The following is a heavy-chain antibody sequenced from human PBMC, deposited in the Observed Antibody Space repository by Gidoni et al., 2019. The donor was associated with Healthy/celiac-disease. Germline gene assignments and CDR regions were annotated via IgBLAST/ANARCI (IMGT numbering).Heavy chain of an antibody. CDR1: GGSISSGGYY. J-gene: IGHJ5*02. V-gene: IGHV4-31*03. D-gene: IGHD2-2*01. Sequence: QVQLQESGPGLVKPSQTLSLTCTVSGGSISSGGYYWSWIRQHPGKGLEWIGYIYYSGSTYYNPSLKSRVTISVDTSKNQFSLKLSSVTAADTAVYYCARGRWDQLLGGWFDPWGQGTLVTVSS. CDR2: IYYSGST. CDR3: ARGRWDQLLGGWFDP.